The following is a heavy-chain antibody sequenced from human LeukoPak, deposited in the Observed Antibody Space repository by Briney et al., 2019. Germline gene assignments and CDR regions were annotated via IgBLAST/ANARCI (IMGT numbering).Heavy chain of an antibody. V-gene: IGHV3-7*01. D-gene: IGHD3-10*01. CDR3: ARDGGDYFDY. CDR1: GLTFSSYW. Sequence: GGSLRLSCAASGLTFSSYWMSWVRQAPGKGLEWVANIKQDGSEKYYVDSVKGRFTISRDNAKNSLYLQMNSLRAEDTAVYYCARDGGDYFDYWGQGTLVTVSS. CDR2: IKQDGSEK. J-gene: IGHJ4*02.